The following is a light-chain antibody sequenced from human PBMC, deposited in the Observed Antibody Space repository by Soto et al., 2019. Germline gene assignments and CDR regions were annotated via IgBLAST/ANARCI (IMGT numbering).Light chain of an antibody. J-gene: IGKJ4*01. CDR3: QQHGTSIT. CDR2: GAS. V-gene: IGKV3-20*01. Sequence: VVMTQSPRTLSLSPGERATLSCRASQNVNNNYVAWYQQKPGQAPSLLIYGASDRATGVPDRFSGSGSGTDFTLTISRLEXXDFAVYYCQQHGTSITFGGGTRVENK. CDR1: QNVNNNY.